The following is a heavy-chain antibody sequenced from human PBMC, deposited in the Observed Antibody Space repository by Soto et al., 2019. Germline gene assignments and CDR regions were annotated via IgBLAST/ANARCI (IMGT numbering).Heavy chain of an antibody. CDR3: AREGYNFGPFDY. D-gene: IGHD5-18*01. J-gene: IGHJ4*02. CDR2: ISYSGTT. V-gene: IGHV4-59*01. CDR1: GGSLSSYY. Sequence: SETQSLTCTVSGGSLSSYYWSWIRRPPGMGLEWIASISYSGTTNYNSSLKSRVTISIDTSKDQFSLKLNSVTAADTAVYYCAREGYNFGPFDYWGQGALVTVSS.